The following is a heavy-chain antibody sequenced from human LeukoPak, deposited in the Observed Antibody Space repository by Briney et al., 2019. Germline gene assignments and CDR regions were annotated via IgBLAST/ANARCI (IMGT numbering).Heavy chain of an antibody. CDR1: GFTFSSYW. CDR3: ATRGGPYSRSGRYH. V-gene: IGHV3-7*01. D-gene: IGHD6-13*01. J-gene: IGHJ5*02. Sequence: GGSLRLSCAASGFTFSSYWMSWVRQAPGKGLEWVANIKQDGSEKYYVDSVKGRFTISRDNAKNSLYLQMNSLRAEDTAVYYCATRGGPYSRSGRYHWGQGTLVTVSS. CDR2: IKQDGSEK.